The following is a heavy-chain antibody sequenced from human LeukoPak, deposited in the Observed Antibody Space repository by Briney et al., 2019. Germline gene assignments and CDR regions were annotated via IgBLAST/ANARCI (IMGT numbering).Heavy chain of an antibody. Sequence: SETLSLTCTVSGASISYYYWSWIRQPAGKGLEWIGRIYTSGSTNYNPSLKSRVTISVDTSKNQFSLKLSSVTAADTAVYYCARYYYGSGSQFDYWGQGTLVTVSS. CDR3: ARYYYGSGSQFDY. J-gene: IGHJ4*02. CDR2: IYTSGST. V-gene: IGHV4-4*07. CDR1: GASISYYY. D-gene: IGHD3-10*01.